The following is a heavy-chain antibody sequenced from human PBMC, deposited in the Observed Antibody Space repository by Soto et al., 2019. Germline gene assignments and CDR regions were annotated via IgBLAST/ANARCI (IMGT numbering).Heavy chain of an antibody. CDR2: IIPILGIA. CDR1: GGTFSSYT. D-gene: IGHD2-15*01. J-gene: IGHJ4*02. Sequence: SVKVSCKASGGTFSSYTISWVRQAPGQGLEWMGRIIPILGIANYAQKFQGRVTITADKSTSTAYMELSSLRSEDTAVYYCARACSGGSCYAMGYWGQGTLVTVSS. CDR3: ARACSGGSCYAMGY. V-gene: IGHV1-69*02.